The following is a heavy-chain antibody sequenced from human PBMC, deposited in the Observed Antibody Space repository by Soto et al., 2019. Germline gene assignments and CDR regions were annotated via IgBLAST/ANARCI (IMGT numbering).Heavy chain of an antibody. CDR3: ARDCTGGSCFCIY. D-gene: IGHD2-15*01. J-gene: IGHJ4*02. CDR1: GYTLTNYA. Sequence: QVQLVQSAAEVKKPGASVKVSCKASGYTLTNYAISWVRQAPGQGPEWMGWINTYNGNSNYAQKFQGRVTMTTDTXTNTADMELRSLTSDDTAVYYWARDCTGGSCFCIYWGQGTLVTVSS. V-gene: IGHV1-18*01. CDR2: INTYNGNS.